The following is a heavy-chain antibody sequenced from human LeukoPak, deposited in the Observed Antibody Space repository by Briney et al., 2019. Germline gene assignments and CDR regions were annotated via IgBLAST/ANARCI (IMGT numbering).Heavy chain of an antibody. CDR3: AKGGRLVDY. D-gene: IGHD6-25*01. Sequence: GGSLRLSCAASGFTFDDYGMSWVRQAPGKGLEWVSVISNSDTTYYADSVKGRFTISRDNSKNTLCLQMNSLRAEDTAIYYCAKGGRLVDYWGQGTLVTVSS. J-gene: IGHJ4*02. CDR1: GFTFDDYG. CDR2: ISNSDTT. V-gene: IGHV3-23*01.